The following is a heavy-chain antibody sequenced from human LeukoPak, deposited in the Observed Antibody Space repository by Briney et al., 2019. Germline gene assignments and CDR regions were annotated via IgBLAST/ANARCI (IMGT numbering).Heavy chain of an antibody. CDR2: VKTKNDGWTI. J-gene: IGHJ4*02. CDR1: RINFSNLW. Sequence: GGSLRLSCAASRINFSNLWMSWVRQAPGRGLEWVGRVKTKNDGWTIDYAAHARGRFTISRDDSKNTLYLQMNSLKSEDTAVYYCTTEGYHWGQGTLVTVSS. CDR3: TTEGYH. V-gene: IGHV3-15*01. D-gene: IGHD3-16*02.